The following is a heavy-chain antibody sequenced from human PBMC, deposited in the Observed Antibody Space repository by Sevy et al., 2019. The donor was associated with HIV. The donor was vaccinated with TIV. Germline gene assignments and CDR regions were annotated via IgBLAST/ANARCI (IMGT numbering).Heavy chain of an antibody. CDR3: ARSKVGVGDAFDI. CDR1: GFTLSSHW. J-gene: IGHJ3*02. D-gene: IGHD3-16*01. V-gene: IGHV3-74*01. CDR2: LNDDGSYT. Sequence: GGSLRLSCAASGFTLSSHWMQWVRQAPGKGLVWVSRLNDDGSYTNYADSVKGRFTISRDNAKSTLYLQMNSLRAEDTALYYCARSKVGVGDAFDIWGQGSMVTVSS.